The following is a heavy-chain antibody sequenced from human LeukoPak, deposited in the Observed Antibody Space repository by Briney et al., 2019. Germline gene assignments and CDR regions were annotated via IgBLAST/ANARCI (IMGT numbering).Heavy chain of an antibody. CDR1: AFTFSSYW. CDR3: ARPLRDGYNFDAFDI. J-gene: IGHJ3*02. D-gene: IGHD5-24*01. V-gene: IGHV3-7*05. CDR2: IKQDGSEK. Sequence: GGSLRLSCAASAFTFSSYWMSWVRQAPGKGLEWVANIKQDGSEKYYVDSVKGRFTISRDNDKNSLYLKMKSLRAEDTAVYYCARPLRDGYNFDAFDIWGQGRMVSVSS.